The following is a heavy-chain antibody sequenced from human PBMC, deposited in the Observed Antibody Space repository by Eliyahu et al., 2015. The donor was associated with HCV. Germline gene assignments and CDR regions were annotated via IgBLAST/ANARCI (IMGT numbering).Heavy chain of an antibody. D-gene: IGHD5-12*01. CDR1: GGSISXXSYY. J-gene: IGHJ4*02. CDR2: ISYSGSX. CDR3: ARLYIGLRPPDY. Sequence: QLQLQESGPGLVKSSETLSXTCTVSGGSISXXSYYWGRVRQPPGKGLEWXXSISYSGSXYYNPSLXSRVTISVDTSKNQISLKLSSVTAADTAVYYCARLYIGLRPPDYWGQGTLVTVSS. V-gene: IGHV4-39*01.